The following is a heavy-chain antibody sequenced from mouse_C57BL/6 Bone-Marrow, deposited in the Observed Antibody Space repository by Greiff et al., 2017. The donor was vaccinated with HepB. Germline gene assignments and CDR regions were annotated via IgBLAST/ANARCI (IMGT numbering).Heavy chain of an antibody. D-gene: IGHD2-3*01. Sequence: QVQLQQSGPGLVQPSQSLSITCTVSGFSLTSYGVHWVRQSPGKGLEWLGVIWSGGSTDYNAAFISRLRLSKDNSKSQVFFKMNSLQADDTAIYFCARIYDGYYLYWYFDVWGTGTTVTVSS. V-gene: IGHV2-2*01. CDR3: ARIYDGYYLYWYFDV. J-gene: IGHJ1*03. CDR1: GFSLTSYG. CDR2: IWSGGST.